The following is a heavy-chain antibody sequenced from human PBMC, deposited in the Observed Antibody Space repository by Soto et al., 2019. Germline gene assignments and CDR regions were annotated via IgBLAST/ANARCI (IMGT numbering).Heavy chain of an antibody. CDR2: ISAYDGYT. CDR3: ARDAAVGLFDE. Sequence: GASVKVSCKASGYTFTSYGINWVRQAPGQGLEWLGWISAYDGYTNYAQILQGRVSMTTDTSTKTAYMELRSLRSDDTAVYYCARDAAVGLFDEWGQGTLVTVSS. D-gene: IGHD1-26*01. J-gene: IGHJ4*02. V-gene: IGHV1-18*01. CDR1: GYTFTSYG.